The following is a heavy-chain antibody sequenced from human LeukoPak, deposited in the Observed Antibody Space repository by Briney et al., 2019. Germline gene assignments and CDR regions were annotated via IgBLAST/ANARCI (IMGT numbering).Heavy chain of an antibody. CDR1: GFTFSSYS. Sequence: GGSLRLSCAASGFTFSSYSMKWVRQAPGKGLVWVSRINSDGSSTSYADSVKGRFTISRDNAKNTLYLQMNSLRAEDTAVYYCARLAIGSAALNDYWGQGTLVTVSS. CDR3: ARLAIGSAALNDY. CDR2: INSDGSST. J-gene: IGHJ4*02. D-gene: IGHD3-10*01. V-gene: IGHV3-74*01.